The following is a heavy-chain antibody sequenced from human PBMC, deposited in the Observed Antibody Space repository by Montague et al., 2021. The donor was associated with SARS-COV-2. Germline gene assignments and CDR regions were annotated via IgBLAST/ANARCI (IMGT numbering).Heavy chain of an antibody. CDR1: GGSISSRSYY. CDR2: IYYSGST. V-gene: IGHV4-39*07. D-gene: IGHD6-13*01. J-gene: IGHJ6*02. Sequence: SETLSLTCTVSGGSISSRSYYWVWIRQPPGKGLEWIGSIYYSGSTYYNPSLKSRVTISVDTSKNQFSLKLSSVTAADTAVYYCARVGRQQLVRLSGMDVWGQGTTVTVSS. CDR3: ARVGRQQLVRLSGMDV.